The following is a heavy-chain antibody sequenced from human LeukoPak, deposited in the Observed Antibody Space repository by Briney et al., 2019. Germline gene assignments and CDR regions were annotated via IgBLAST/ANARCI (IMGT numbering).Heavy chain of an antibody. D-gene: IGHD3-22*01. CDR1: GFNFSSYG. Sequence: GGSLRLSCAASGFNFSSYGMHWVRQAPGKGLEWVAVIWYDESNKYSADSVKGRFSISRDNSKNTLYLQMNSLRAEDTAVYYCARGLDYYYDTSGYPLGYWGQGTLVTVSS. CDR2: IWYDESNK. CDR3: ARGLDYYYDTSGYPLGY. V-gene: IGHV3-33*01. J-gene: IGHJ4*02.